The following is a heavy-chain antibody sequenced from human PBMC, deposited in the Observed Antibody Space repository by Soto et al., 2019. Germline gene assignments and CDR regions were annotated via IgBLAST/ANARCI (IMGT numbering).Heavy chain of an antibody. J-gene: IGHJ5*02. D-gene: IGHD6-19*01. CDR2: IIPIFGTA. CDR3: AREGIALTGFHPWFGP. CDR1: GGTFSSYA. V-gene: IGHV1-69*13. Sequence: SVKVSCKASGGTFSSYAISWVRQAPGQGLEWMGGIIPIFGTANYAQKFQGRVTITADESTSTAYMELSSLRSEDTAVYYCAREGIALTGFHPWFGPCRQLNMVP.